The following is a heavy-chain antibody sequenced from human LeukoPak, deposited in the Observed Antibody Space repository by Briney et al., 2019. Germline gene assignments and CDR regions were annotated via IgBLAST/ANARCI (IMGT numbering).Heavy chain of an antibody. CDR3: ARDAGAPLLYYYYYYGMDV. J-gene: IGHJ6*04. CDR2: IIPIFGTA. Sequence: ASVKVSCKASGGTCSSYAISWVRQAPGQGLEWMGGIIPIFGTANYAQKFQGRVTITADKSTSTAYMELSSLRSEDTAVYYCARDAGAPLLYYYYYYGMDVWGKGTTVTVSS. V-gene: IGHV1-69*06. D-gene: IGHD3-10*01. CDR1: GGTCSSYA.